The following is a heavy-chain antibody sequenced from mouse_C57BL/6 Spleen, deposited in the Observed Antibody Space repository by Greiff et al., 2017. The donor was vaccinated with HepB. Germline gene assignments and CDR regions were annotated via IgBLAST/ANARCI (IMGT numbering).Heavy chain of an antibody. J-gene: IGHJ4*01. V-gene: IGHV1-50*01. CDR1: GYTFTSYC. CDR2: IDPSDSYT. D-gene: IGHD2-3*01. CDR3: ASYDCYCEGALDY. Sequence: VQLQQSGAELVKPGASVKLSCKASGYTFTSYCMQWVIQRPGQGLEWIGEIDPSDSYTNYNQKFKGKATLTVDTSSSTAYMQLCSLTSEDSAVYYCASYDCYCEGALDYWGQGTSVTVSS.